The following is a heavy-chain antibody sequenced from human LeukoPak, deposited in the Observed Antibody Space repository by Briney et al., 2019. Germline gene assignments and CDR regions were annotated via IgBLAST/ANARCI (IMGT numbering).Heavy chain of an antibody. V-gene: IGHV1-69*04. J-gene: IGHJ3*02. D-gene: IGHD4-17*01. Sequence: GASVKVSCKASGGTFSSYAISWVRQAPGQGLEWMGRIIPILGIANYAQKFPGRVTITADKSTSTAYMELSSLRSEDTAVYYCEYGSGAFDIWGQGTMVTVSS. CDR2: IIPILGIA. CDR1: GGTFSSYA. CDR3: EYGSGAFDI.